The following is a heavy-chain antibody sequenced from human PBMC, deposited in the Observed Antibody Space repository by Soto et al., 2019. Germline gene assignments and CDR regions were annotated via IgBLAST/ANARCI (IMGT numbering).Heavy chain of an antibody. D-gene: IGHD1-1*01. CDR1: GFTFSSYG. CDR2: IWYDGSNK. V-gene: IGHV3-33*01. CDR3: AREGTTGTTEF. Sequence: QVQLVESGGGVVQPGRSLRLSCAASGFTFSSYGMHWVRQAPGKGLEWVAVIWYDGSNKYYADSVKGRLTISRDNSKNTLYLQMNSLRAEDTAVYYCAREGTTGTTEFWGQGTLVTVSS. J-gene: IGHJ4*02.